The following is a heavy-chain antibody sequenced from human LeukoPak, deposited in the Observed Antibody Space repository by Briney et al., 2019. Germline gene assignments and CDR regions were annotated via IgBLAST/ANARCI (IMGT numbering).Heavy chain of an antibody. V-gene: IGHV3-43*01. J-gene: IGHJ4*02. CDR2: ISWDGRST. D-gene: IGHD1-26*01. CDR3: AKMAGTYSTLGYYFDY. Sequence: GALRLSCAASGFTFDHYTMHWVRRAPGKGLEWVSLISWDGRSTYYAGSVKGRFTISRDNSKNSLYLQMNSLRTEDTALYYCAKMAGTYSTLGYYFDYWGQGTLVTVSS. CDR1: GFTFDHYT.